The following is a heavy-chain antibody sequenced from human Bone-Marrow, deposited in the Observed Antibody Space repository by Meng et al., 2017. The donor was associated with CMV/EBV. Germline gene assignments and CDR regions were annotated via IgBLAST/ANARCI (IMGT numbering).Heavy chain of an antibody. J-gene: IGHJ4*02. V-gene: IGHV1-46*01. Sequence: ASVKVSCKASGYTFTGYYMHWVRQAPGQGLEWMGIINPSGGSTSYAQKFQGRVTMTRDTSTSTVYMEVSSMRSEDTAVYYCARDLSMLGVVTRTDYWGQGTLVTVSS. CDR1: GYTFTGYY. D-gene: IGHD3-3*01. CDR2: INPSGGST. CDR3: ARDLSMLGVVTRTDY.